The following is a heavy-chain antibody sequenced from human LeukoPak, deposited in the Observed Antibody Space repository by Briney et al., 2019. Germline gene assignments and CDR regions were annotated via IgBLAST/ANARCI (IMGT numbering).Heavy chain of an antibody. CDR2: IYTSGST. D-gene: IGHD3-10*01. V-gene: IGHV4-61*02. CDR3: ARDGPSGGYYFDY. Sequence: SETLSLTCTVSGGSISSGSYYWSWIRQPAGKGLEWIGRIYTSGSTNYNPSLKSRVTISVDTSKNQFSLKLGSVTAADTAVYYCARDGPSGGYYFDYWGQGTLVTVSS. J-gene: IGHJ4*02. CDR1: GGSISSGSYY.